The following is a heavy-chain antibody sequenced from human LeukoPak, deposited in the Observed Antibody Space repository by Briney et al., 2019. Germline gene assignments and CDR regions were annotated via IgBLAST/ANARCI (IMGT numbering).Heavy chain of an antibody. CDR2: IYPRDGST. CDR1: GYTFTSNY. V-gene: IGHV1-46*01. CDR3: ARDQEGFDY. Sequence: ASVRVSCKASGYTFTSNYIHWVRQAPGQGLEWMGVIYPRDGSTSYAQKFQGRVTVTRDTSTSTVHMELSGLRSEDTAVYYCARDQEGFDYWGQGTLVTVSS. J-gene: IGHJ4*02.